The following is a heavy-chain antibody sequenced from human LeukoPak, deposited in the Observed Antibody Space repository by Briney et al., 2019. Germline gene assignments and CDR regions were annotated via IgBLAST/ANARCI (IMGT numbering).Heavy chain of an antibody. CDR1: GGSISSGGYY. D-gene: IGHD3-10*01. V-gene: IGHV4-31*03. CDR3: AREPGLGDPAFDY. CDR2: IYYSGST. J-gene: IGHJ4*02. Sequence: SETLSLTCTVSGGSISSGGYYWSWIRQHPGKGLEWIGYIYYSGSTYYNPSLKSRVTISVDTSKNQFSLKLSSVTAADTAVYYCAREPGLGDPAFDYWGQGTLVTVSS.